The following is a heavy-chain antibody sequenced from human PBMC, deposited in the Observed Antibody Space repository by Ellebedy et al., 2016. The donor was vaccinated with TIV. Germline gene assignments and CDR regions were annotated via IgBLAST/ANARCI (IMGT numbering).Heavy chain of an antibody. D-gene: IGHD4-17*01. CDR1: GFTFSSYA. V-gene: IGHV3-64*04. J-gene: IGHJ4*02. Sequence: GESLKISXSASGFTFSSYAMHWVRQAPGKGLEYVSAISSNGGYTYSADSVKGRFTISRDNSKNTLYLQMNSLRVDDTAVYYCAKGLDYGDDYWGQGTLVIVSS. CDR3: AKGLDYGDDY. CDR2: ISSNGGYT.